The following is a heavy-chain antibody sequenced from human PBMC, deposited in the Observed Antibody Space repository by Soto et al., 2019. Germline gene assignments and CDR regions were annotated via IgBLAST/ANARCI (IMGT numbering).Heavy chain of an antibody. V-gene: IGHV6-1*01. CDR1: GDSVSSNSAA. D-gene: IGHD3-22*01. CDR3: ASSDSSGFGFDY. J-gene: IGHJ4*02. Sequence: SQTLSLTCDISGDSVSSNSAAWNWIRQSPSRGLEWLGRTSYRSKWYNDYAVSVKSRITINPDTFKNQFSLQLNSVTPEDTALYYCASSDSSGFGFDYWGQGTLVTVSS. CDR2: TSYRSKWYN.